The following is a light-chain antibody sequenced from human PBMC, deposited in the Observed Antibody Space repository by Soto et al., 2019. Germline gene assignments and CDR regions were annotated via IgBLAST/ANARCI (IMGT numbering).Light chain of an antibody. CDR3: AAWDDTLGGL. CDR2: RNN. CDR1: SSNIGSNY. Sequence: QSVLTQPPSASGTPGQRVTISCSGSSSNIGSNYVYWYHHLPGTAPKLLIYRNNKRPSGVPDRFSGSKSGTSASLAISGLRSEDEADYYCAAWDDTLGGLFGGGTKVTVL. J-gene: IGLJ2*01. V-gene: IGLV1-47*01.